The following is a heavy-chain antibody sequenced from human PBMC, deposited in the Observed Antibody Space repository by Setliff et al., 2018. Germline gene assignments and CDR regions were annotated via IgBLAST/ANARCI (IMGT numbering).Heavy chain of an antibody. Sequence: ETLSLTCTVSGDSINNFYWTWIRQPPGKGLEWIGYIYHSGGTSYNPSLKSRVTISVDTSKNQFSLNLSSVTAADTAVYYCARGQATSSRSSLVYWGQGILVTVSS. D-gene: IGHD6-6*01. CDR3: ARGQATSSRSSLVY. J-gene: IGHJ4*02. V-gene: IGHV4-59*01. CDR2: IYHSGGT. CDR1: GDSINNFY.